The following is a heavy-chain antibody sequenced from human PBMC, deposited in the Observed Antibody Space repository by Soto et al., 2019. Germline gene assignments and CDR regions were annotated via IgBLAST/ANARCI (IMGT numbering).Heavy chain of an antibody. V-gene: IGHV1-8*01. CDR2: MNPNSGNT. CDR3: ARKTVTYYYYYGMDV. J-gene: IGHJ6*02. D-gene: IGHD4-17*01. CDR1: GYTFTSYD. Sequence: ASVKVSCKASGYTFTSYDINWVLQATGQGLEWMGWMNPNSGNTGYAQKFQGRVTMTRNTSISTAYMELSSLRSEDTAVYYCARKTVTYYYYYGMDVWGQGTTVTVSS.